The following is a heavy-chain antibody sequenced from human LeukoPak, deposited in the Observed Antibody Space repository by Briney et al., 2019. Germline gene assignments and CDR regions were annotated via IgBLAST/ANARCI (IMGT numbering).Heavy chain of an antibody. Sequence: GESLQISCKGSGCSFTSYWIGWVRQLPGKGLEWMGIIYPGDSDTRYSPSFQGQVTISADKSISTAYLQWSTLKASDTAMYYCARPHPGIAAAGTLPVDYWGQGTLVTVSS. CDR1: GCSFTSYW. J-gene: IGHJ4*02. D-gene: IGHD6-13*01. CDR2: IYPGDSDT. V-gene: IGHV5-51*01. CDR3: ARPHPGIAAAGTLPVDY.